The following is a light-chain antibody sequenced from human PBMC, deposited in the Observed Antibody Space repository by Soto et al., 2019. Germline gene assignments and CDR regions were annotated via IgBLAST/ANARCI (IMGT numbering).Light chain of an antibody. CDR1: QSISSW. Sequence: DIPMTQSPSTLSASVGDRFTITCRASQSISSWLAWYQQKPGKAPNLLIYKASTLKSGVPPRFSGSGSGTDFTLTISSLQPEDFATYYCQQANSFPPTVGQGTRRE. CDR3: QQANSFPPT. CDR2: KAS. V-gene: IGKV1-5*03. J-gene: IGKJ5*01.